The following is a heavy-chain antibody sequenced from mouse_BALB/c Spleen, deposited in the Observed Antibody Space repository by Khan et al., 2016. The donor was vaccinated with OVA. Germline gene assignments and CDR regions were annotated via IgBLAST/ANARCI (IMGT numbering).Heavy chain of an antibody. CDR2: VSTGGHYT. CDR1: GFSFSTYG. Sequence: EVQLVESGGDVVKPGGSLKLSCAASGFSFSTYGMSWVRQTPDKRLEWVATVSTGGHYTYYPATVKGRFTISRDNAKDTLFLQMSRLKSEDTAMFYCARIAYFYDSEGFAYWGQGTLVTVSA. J-gene: IGHJ3*01. CDR3: ARIAYFYDSEGFAY. V-gene: IGHV5-6*01. D-gene: IGHD1-1*01.